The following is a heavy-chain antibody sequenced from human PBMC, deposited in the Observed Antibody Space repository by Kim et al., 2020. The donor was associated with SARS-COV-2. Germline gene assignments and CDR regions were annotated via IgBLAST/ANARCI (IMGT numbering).Heavy chain of an antibody. J-gene: IGHJ4*02. V-gene: IGHV3-7*01. D-gene: IGHD3-10*01. CDR3: ARGGNYGGYYHY. Sequence: YYVDSVQGRFTISGDNAKDSLFLQMNSLRAEDTAVYYCARGGNYGGYYHYWGQGTLVTVSS.